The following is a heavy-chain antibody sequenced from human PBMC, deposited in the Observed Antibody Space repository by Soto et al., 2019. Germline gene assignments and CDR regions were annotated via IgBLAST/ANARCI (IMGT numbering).Heavy chain of an antibody. J-gene: IGHJ5*02. CDR2: INHIGST. CDR1: GGSFSGYY. D-gene: IGHD3-22*01. Sequence: QVQLQQWGAGLLKPSETLSLTCAVYGGSFSGYYWTWIRPPPGKGLEWIGEINHIGSTNYNPSLQSRVTISVDTSKNQFSLKLSSVTAADTAVYYCARYLSCDSISCQNWFDPWGQGTLVTVSS. V-gene: IGHV4-34*01. CDR3: ARYLSCDSISCQNWFDP.